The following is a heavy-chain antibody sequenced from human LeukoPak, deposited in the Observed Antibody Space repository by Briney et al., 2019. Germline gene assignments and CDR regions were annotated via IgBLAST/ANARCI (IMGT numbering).Heavy chain of an antibody. CDR1: GGSISSSSYY. CDR3: ARRYGSGNSGTFDY. J-gene: IGHJ4*02. D-gene: IGHD3-10*01. Sequence: PSETLSLTCTVSGGSISSSSYYWGWIRQPPGKGLEWIGSIYYSGSTYYNPSLKSRASISVHTSKNQFSLKLSSVTAADTAVYYCARRYGSGNSGTFDYWGQGTLVTVSS. V-gene: IGHV4-39*07. CDR2: IYYSGST.